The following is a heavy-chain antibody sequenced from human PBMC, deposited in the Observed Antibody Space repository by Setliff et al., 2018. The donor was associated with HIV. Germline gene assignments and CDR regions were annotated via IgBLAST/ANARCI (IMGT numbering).Heavy chain of an antibody. J-gene: IGHJ5*02. CDR1: GYTFTSCY. CDR3: ARVRYCSGGSCYGGEYWFDP. V-gene: IGHV1-46*01. Sequence: ASVKVSCKASGYTFTSCYIHWVRQAPGQGLEWMGVIHPSGGSTSYAQSFQDRVTMTRDTSTSTVYMELSSLRSEDTAVYYCARVRYCSGGSCYGGEYWFDPWG. D-gene: IGHD2-15*01. CDR2: IHPSGGST.